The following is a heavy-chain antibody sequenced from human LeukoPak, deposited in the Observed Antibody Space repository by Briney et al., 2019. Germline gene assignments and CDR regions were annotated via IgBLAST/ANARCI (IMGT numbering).Heavy chain of an antibody. CDR2: IWYDGSNK. CDR3: AREGGNWNDAENWFDP. D-gene: IGHD1-1*01. V-gene: IGHV3-33*01. CDR1: GFTFSSYG. J-gene: IGHJ5*02. Sequence: GSLRLSCAASGFTFSSYGMHWVRQAPGKGLEWVAVIWYDGSNKYYADSMKGRFTISRDNSKNTLYLQINSLRAEDTAVYYCAREGGNWNDAENWFDPWGQGTLVTVSS.